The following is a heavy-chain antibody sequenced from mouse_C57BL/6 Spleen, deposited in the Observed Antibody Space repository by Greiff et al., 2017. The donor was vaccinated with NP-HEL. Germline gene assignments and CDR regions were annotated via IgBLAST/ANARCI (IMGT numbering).Heavy chain of an antibody. Sequence: QVQLQQSGAELARPGASVKMSCKASGYTFTSYTMHWVKQRPGQGLEWIGYINPSSGYNKYNQKFKDKATLTADKSSSTAYMQLSSQTSEESAVYNGEREGDAMDYWGQGTSVTVSS. J-gene: IGHJ4*01. CDR3: EREGDAMDY. V-gene: IGHV1-4*01. CDR1: GYTFTSYT. CDR2: INPSSGYN.